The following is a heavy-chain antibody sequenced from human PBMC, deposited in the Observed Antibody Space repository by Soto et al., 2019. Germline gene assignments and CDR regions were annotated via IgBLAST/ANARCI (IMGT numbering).Heavy chain of an antibody. D-gene: IGHD3-16*01. CDR2: ISGNGSTT. J-gene: IGHJ3*02. CDR1: GFIFRSYT. V-gene: IGHV3-64D*06. Sequence: GGSLRLSCSASGFIFRSYTLYWVRQAPGKGLEFVSAISGNGSTTYYADSVKGRFPISRVNSRNTIYLQMSRLRSEDTGVYDCLKVGYFYAYSAFDIWGPATMDTVS. CDR3: LKVGYFYAYSAFDI.